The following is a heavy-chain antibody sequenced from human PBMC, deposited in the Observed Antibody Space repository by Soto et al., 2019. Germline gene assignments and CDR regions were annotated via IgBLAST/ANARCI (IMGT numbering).Heavy chain of an antibody. Sequence: GALRLSCAASGFTFSSYGMHWVRQAPGKGLEWVAVISYDGSNKYYADSVKGRFTISRDNSKNTLYLQMNSLRAEDTAVYYCAKAVGDYWGQGTLVTVSS. CDR1: GFTFSSYG. V-gene: IGHV3-30*18. J-gene: IGHJ4*02. CDR2: ISYDGSNK. D-gene: IGHD1-26*01. CDR3: AKAVGDY.